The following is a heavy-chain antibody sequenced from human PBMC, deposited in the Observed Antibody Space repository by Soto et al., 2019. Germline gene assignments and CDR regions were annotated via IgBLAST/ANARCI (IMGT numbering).Heavy chain of an antibody. CDR3: ARVQGTGQSLNAVIPYYYYGMDV. CDR2: IKQDGSEK. Sequence: GGSLRLSCAASGFTFSSYWMSWVRQAPGKGLEWVANIKQDGSEKYYVDSVKGRFTISRDNAKNSLYLQMNSLRAEDTAVYYCARVQGTGQSLNAVIPYYYYGMDVWGQGTTVTVSS. D-gene: IGHD1-1*01. CDR1: GFTFSSYW. J-gene: IGHJ6*02. V-gene: IGHV3-7*03.